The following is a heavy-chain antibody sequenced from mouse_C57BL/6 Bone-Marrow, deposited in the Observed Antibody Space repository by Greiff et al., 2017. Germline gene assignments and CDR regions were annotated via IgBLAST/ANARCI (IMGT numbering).Heavy chain of an antibody. D-gene: IGHD2-1*01. CDR1: GFTFSRYG. CDR3: AKGIYGNPFAY. V-gene: IGHV5-6*01. Sequence: EVQGVESGGDLVKPGGSLKLSCAASGFTFSRYGMSLVRQTPDKRLEWVATISSGGSYTYYPASVKGRFTISRDNAKNTLYLQMSSLKSEDTAMYYCAKGIYGNPFAYWGQGTLVTVSA. CDR2: ISSGGSYT. J-gene: IGHJ3*01.